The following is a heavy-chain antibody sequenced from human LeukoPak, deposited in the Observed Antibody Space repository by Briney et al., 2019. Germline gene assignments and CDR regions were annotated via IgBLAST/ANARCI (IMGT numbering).Heavy chain of an antibody. Sequence: PGGSLRLSCAASGFTFSSYAMSWVRQAPGKGVEWVSAISGSGGRKYYEDSVKGRFTISRDNSKNTLYLQMNSLRAEDTAVYYCAKDIAAAGTLDYWGQGTLVTVSS. CDR1: GFTFSSYA. CDR3: AKDIAAAGTLDY. D-gene: IGHD6-13*01. V-gene: IGHV3-23*01. CDR2: ISGSGGRK. J-gene: IGHJ4*02.